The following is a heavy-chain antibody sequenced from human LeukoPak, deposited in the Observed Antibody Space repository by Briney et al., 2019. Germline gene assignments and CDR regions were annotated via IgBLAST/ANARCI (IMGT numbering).Heavy chain of an antibody. V-gene: IGHV1-24*01. CDR3: ATGKSSEADYYYYGIDV. D-gene: IGHD3-16*02. CDR2: FYPEDGET. J-gene: IGHJ6*02. CDR1: VYTLTELS. Sequence: ASVNDSCKVSVYTLTELSMHWVGQAPAKGVEWMGGFYPEDGETIYAQKFQGRVTMTEDTSTDTAYMALSRLRSEDTAVYYCATGKSSEADYYYYGIDVWGQGTTVTVSS.